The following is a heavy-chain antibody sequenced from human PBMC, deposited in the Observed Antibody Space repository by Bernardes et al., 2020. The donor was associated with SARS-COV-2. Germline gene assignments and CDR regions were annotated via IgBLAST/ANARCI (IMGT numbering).Heavy chain of an antibody. CDR2: IYYSGST. Sequence: TLSLTCTVSGGSISSYYWSWIRQPPGKGLEWIGYIYYSGSTNYNPSLKSRVTISVDTSKNQFSLKLSSVTAADTAVYYCARWGYCSSTSCPIGYYYYYGMDVWGQGTTVTVSS. D-gene: IGHD2-2*01. CDR1: GGSISSYY. CDR3: ARWGYCSSTSCPIGYYYYYGMDV. V-gene: IGHV4-59*08. J-gene: IGHJ6*02.